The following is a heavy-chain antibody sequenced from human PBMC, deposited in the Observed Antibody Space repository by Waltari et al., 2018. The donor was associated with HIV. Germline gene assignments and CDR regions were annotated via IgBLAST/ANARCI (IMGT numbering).Heavy chain of an antibody. Sequence: EVQLVESGGGLVQPGRSLRLSCAASGFTFDDYAMHWVRQAPGKGLEWVSGISWKSGSIGYSDSVKGRFTISRDNAKNSLYLQMNSLRAEDTALYYCAKDIFPTAVTTSPFDYWGQGTLVTVSS. CDR2: ISWKSGSI. CDR1: GFTFDDYA. CDR3: AKDIFPTAVTTSPFDY. D-gene: IGHD4-17*01. V-gene: IGHV3-9*01. J-gene: IGHJ4*02.